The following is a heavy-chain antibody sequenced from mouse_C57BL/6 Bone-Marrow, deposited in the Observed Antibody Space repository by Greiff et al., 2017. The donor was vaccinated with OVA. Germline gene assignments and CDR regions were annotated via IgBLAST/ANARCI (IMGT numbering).Heavy chain of an antibody. J-gene: IGHJ3*01. Sequence: VQLKESGPELVKPGDSVKISCKASGYSFTGYFMNWVLQSHGKSLEWIGRINPYNGDTFYNQKFKGKATLTVDKSSSTANMELRSLTSEDSAVYYCARYDYGSSYVEAYWGQGTLVTVSA. CDR3: ARYDYGSSYVEAY. CDR2: INPYNGDT. D-gene: IGHD1-1*01. V-gene: IGHV1-20*01. CDR1: GYSFTGYF.